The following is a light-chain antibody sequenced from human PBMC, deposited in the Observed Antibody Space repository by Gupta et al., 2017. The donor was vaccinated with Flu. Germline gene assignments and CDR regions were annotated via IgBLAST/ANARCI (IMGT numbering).Light chain of an antibody. Sequence: SSDVGGYNFVSWYQQHPGKAPKVMIYEVNKRPSGVPDRFSGSKSGNTASLTVSGLQAEDEADYYCSSYAGSNTYVFGSGTKVTVL. CDR3: SSYAGSNTYV. V-gene: IGLV2-8*01. CDR2: EVN. CDR1: SSDVGGYNF. J-gene: IGLJ1*01.